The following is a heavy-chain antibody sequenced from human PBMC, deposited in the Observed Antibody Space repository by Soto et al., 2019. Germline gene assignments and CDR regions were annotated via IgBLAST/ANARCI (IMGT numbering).Heavy chain of an antibody. Sequence: PSETLSLTCTVSGGSISSYYWSWIRQPPGKGLEWIGYIYYSGSTNYNPSLKSRVTISVDTSKNQFSLKLSSVTAADTAVYYCARVSRSYYYGMDVWGQGTTVTVSS. V-gene: IGHV4-59*01. J-gene: IGHJ6*02. CDR3: ARVSRSYYYGMDV. D-gene: IGHD2-21*02. CDR1: GGSISSYY. CDR2: IYYSGST.